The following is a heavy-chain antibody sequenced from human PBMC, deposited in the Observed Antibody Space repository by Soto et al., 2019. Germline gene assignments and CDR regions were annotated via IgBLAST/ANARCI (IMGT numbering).Heavy chain of an antibody. V-gene: IGHV4-30-4*01. J-gene: IGHJ6*02. CDR2: IHYSGST. D-gene: IGHD4-17*01. Sequence: SETLSLTCTVSGGSISDYFWSWIRQSPGQDLEWIGYIHYSGSTYYNPSLKSRVTISVDTSKNQFSLRLTSVTAADTAVYYCARRKRVNTYAGGYYYYAMDVWRQGTTVT. CDR3: ARRKRVNTYAGGYYYYAMDV. CDR1: GGSISDYF.